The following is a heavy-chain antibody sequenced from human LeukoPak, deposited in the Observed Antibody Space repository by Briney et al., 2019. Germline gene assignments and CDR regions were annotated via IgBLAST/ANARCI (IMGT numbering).Heavy chain of an antibody. CDR2: IYTSGST. Sequence: SQTLSLTCTVPGGSISSGSYYWSWIRQPAGKGLEWIGRIYTSGSTNYNPSLKSRVTISVDTSKNQFSLKLSSVTAADTAVYYCATHYCSSTSCYPGEDYWGQGTLVTVSS. CDR3: ATHYCSSTSCYPGEDY. D-gene: IGHD2-2*01. J-gene: IGHJ4*02. CDR1: GGSISSGSYY. V-gene: IGHV4-61*02.